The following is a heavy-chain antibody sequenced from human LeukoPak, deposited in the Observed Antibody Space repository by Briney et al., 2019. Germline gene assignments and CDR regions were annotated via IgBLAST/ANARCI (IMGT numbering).Heavy chain of an antibody. V-gene: IGHV4-30-4*01. D-gene: IGHD4-23*01. J-gene: IGHJ3*02. CDR1: GGSISSGDYY. CDR2: IYYSGST. Sequence: SETLSLTCTVSGGSISSGDYYWSWIRQPPGKGLEWIGYIYYSGSTYYNPSLKSRVTISVDTSKNQFSLKLSSVTAADTAVYYCARVGGXXXAFDIWGQGTMVTVSS. CDR3: ARVGGXXXAFDI.